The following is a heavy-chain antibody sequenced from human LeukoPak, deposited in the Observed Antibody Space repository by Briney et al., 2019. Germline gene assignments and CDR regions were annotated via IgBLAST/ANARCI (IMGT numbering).Heavy chain of an antibody. CDR3: ARDREVGATQRCFDY. D-gene: IGHD1-26*01. CDR2: INPSGGDT. Sequence: ASVKVSCKASGYTFTRYYLHWVRQAPGQGLEWMGVINPSGGDTTYAQKFQGRVTMSRDTSTNTVYMDLSSLRSEDSALYYCARDREVGATQRCFDYWGQGTLVTVSS. J-gene: IGHJ4*02. CDR1: GYTFTRYY. V-gene: IGHV1-46*01.